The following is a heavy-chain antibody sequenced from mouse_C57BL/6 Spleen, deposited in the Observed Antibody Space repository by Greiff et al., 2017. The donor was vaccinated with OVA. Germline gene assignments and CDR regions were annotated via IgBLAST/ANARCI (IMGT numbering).Heavy chain of an antibody. CDR3: TRCDGYFDY. D-gene: IGHD2-3*01. V-gene: IGHV1-15*01. CDR2: IDPETGGT. Sequence: VKLVESGAELVRPGASVTLSCKASGYTFTDYEMHWVKQTPVHGLEWIGAIDPETGGTAYNQKFKGKAILTADKSSSTAYMELRSLTSEDSAVYYCTRCDGYFDYWGQGTTLTVSS. CDR1: GYTFTDYE. J-gene: IGHJ2*01.